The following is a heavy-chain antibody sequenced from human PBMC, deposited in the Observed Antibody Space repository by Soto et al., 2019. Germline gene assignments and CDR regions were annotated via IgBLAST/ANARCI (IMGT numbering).Heavy chain of an antibody. J-gene: IGHJ3*02. CDR1: GYSFTSYW. CDR3: ARRYCSSTSCYLSGHSDAFDI. CDR2: IYPGDSDT. D-gene: IGHD2-2*01. Sequence: GESLKISCKGSGYSFTSYWIGWVRQMPGKGLEWMGIIYPGDSDTRYSPSFQGQVTISADKSISTAYLQWGSLKASDTAMYYCARRYCSSTSCYLSGHSDAFDIWGQGTMVTVSS. V-gene: IGHV5-51*01.